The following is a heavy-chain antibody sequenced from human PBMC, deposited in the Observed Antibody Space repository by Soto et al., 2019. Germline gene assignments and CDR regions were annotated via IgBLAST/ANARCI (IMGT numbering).Heavy chain of an antibody. CDR3: AKAVAVAGVY. CDR1: GFTFSSYG. Sequence: QVQLVESGGGVVQPGRSLRLSCAASGFTFSSYGMHWVRQAPGKGLEGVAVISYDGSNKYYADSVKGRFTISRDNSKNTLYLQMNSLRAEDTAVYYCAKAVAVAGVYWGQGTLVTVSS. J-gene: IGHJ4*02. V-gene: IGHV3-30*18. CDR2: ISYDGSNK. D-gene: IGHD6-19*01.